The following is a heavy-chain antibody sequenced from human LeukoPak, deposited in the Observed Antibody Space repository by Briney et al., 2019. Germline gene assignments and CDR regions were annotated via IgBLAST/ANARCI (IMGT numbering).Heavy chain of an antibody. Sequence: GGSLRLSCAASGFTFSSYGMNWVRQAPGKGLEWVSGISGSGGSIYYADSVKGRFTISRDNAKNSLFLQMNSLRAEDTAVYYCARDREIWLPHNWFDPWGQGTLVTVSS. V-gene: IGHV3-21*06. J-gene: IGHJ5*02. D-gene: IGHD5-24*01. CDR2: ISGSGGSI. CDR1: GFTFSSYG. CDR3: ARDREIWLPHNWFDP.